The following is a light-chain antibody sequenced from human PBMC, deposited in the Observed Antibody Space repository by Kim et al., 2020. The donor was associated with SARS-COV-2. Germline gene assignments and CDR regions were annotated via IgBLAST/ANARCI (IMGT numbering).Light chain of an antibody. CDR1: QDISNY. CDR2: AAS. CDR3: XXXNSYPFT. V-gene: IGKV1-16*02. Sequence: DIQMTQSPSSLSASVGDRVIIXCLXGQDISNYLAWFQQKPGKAPKSLIYAASSLQSGVPSKFSGSGSATDFTLTISSLQPEDFATYYCXXXNSYPFTFGPGAXXDXX. J-gene: IGKJ3*01.